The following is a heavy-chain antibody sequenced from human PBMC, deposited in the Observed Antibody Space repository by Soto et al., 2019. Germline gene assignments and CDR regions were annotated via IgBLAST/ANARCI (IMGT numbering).Heavy chain of an antibody. Sequence: EVQLLESGGGLVQHGGSLRLSCAASGFTFCAYAMGWVRQAPGKGLEWVSTIHGGGGATHYADSVKGRFTISRDDSKNTLYAQMNSLRAGDTAVYYCAKFEGHPLEYWYLDFWGRGTLVTVSS. D-gene: IGHD1-1*01. CDR1: GFTFCAYA. CDR2: IHGGGGAT. V-gene: IGHV3-23*01. J-gene: IGHJ2*01. CDR3: AKFEGHPLEYWYLDF.